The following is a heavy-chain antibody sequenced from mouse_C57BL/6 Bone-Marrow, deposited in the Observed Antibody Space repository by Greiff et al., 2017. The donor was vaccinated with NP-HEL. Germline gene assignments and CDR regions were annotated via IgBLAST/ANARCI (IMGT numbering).Heavy chain of an antibody. D-gene: IGHD2-4*01. CDR3: ASYDYWRALDY. CDR2: IHPDSGST. J-gene: IGHJ3*01. V-gene: IGHV1-55*01. CDR1: GYTFTSYW. Sequence: QVQLQQPGAELVKPGASVKMSCKASGYTFTSYWITWVKQRPGQGLEWIGVIHPDSGSTNYNEKFKSKATLTVDTSSRTAYMQLSSLASEDSAVYYCASYDYWRALDYWGQGTLVTVSA.